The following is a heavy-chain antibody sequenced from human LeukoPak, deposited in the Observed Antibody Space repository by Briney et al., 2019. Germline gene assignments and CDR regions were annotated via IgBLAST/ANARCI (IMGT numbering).Heavy chain of an antibody. Sequence: PGGSLRLSCAASGFTFSSYAMSWVRQAPGKGLEWVSGVSGSGGNTYYADSVKGRFTISRDNSKNTLLLQMNSLRAEDTAVYYCAKGSGPYCTSASCHFDPWGQGTLVTVSS. CDR1: GFTFSSYA. J-gene: IGHJ5*02. CDR2: VSGSGGNT. V-gene: IGHV3-23*01. CDR3: AKGSGPYCTSASCHFDP. D-gene: IGHD2-2*01.